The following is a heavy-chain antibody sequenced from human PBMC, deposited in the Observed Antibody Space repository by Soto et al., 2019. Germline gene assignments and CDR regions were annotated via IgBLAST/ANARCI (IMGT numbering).Heavy chain of an antibody. D-gene: IGHD4-17*01. CDR2: INAGNGNT. CDR1: GYTFTSYA. V-gene: IGHV1-3*01. Sequence: ASVKVSCKASGYTFTSYAMHWVRQAPGQRLEWMGWINAGNGNTKYSQKFQGRVTITRDTSASTAYKELSSLRSEDTAVYYCARGSPPPYGDYVPLTFDIWGQGTMVTVSS. J-gene: IGHJ3*02. CDR3: ARGSPPPYGDYVPLTFDI.